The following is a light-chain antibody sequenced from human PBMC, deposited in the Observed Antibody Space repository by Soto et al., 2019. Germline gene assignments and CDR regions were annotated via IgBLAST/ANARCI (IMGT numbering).Light chain of an antibody. V-gene: IGKV3-20*01. CDR3: QQDGSSPWT. CDR2: GAS. J-gene: IGKJ1*01. Sequence: EIVLTQSPGTLSLSPGERATLSCRASQSVSSSYLAWYQQKPGQAPRLLICGASSRATGIPDRFTGSGSGTDFTHTISRLEPDDCSVYYCQQDGSSPWTFVQGTKVDIK. CDR1: QSVSSSY.